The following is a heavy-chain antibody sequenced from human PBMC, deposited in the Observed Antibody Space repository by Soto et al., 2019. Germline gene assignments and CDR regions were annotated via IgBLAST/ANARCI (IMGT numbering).Heavy chain of an antibody. V-gene: IGHV3-30*18. D-gene: IGHD1-1*01. J-gene: IGHJ6*04. CDR3: AKDRNPLEPGTYYYGMDV. Sequence: WESLRLSCAASGFTFSSYGMHWVRQDPGKGLEWVAVISYYGSNKYYADSVKGRFTIYRDNSTKTLYLQMNSLRAEDTAVYYCAKDRNPLEPGTYYYGMDVWGNGNTVTVSA. CDR1: GFTFSSYG. CDR2: ISYYGSNK.